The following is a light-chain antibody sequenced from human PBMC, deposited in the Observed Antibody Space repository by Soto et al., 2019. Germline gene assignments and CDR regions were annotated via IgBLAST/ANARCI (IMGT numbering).Light chain of an antibody. CDR2: GAS. CDR1: QSVTSTY. J-gene: IGKJ1*01. V-gene: IGKV3-20*01. CDR3: QQYSSSPWT. Sequence: EIVLTQSPATLSLSPGDRATLSCRASQSVTSTYFAWYQQKPGQAPRLLIYGASSRATGIPDRFSGSGSGTGFTLTISRLEPEDLAVYYCQQYSSSPWTFGQGTKVEIK.